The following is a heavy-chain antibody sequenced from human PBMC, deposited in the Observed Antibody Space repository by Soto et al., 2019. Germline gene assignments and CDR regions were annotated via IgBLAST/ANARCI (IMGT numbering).Heavy chain of an antibody. Sequence: PSETLSLTCTVSGGSVSSGSYYWSWIRQHPGRGLEWIGYIYYTGNNYYNPSLKSRLAISVDTSKNPFSLKLTSVTAADTAVYYCARDTSSAYHHDHWGQGTLVTVSS. J-gene: IGHJ4*02. CDR3: ARDTSSAYHHDH. V-gene: IGHV4-31*03. CDR2: IYYTGNN. CDR1: GGSVSSGSYY. D-gene: IGHD3-22*01.